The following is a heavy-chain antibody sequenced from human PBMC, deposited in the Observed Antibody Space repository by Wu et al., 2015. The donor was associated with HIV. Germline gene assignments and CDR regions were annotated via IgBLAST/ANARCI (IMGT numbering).Heavy chain of an antibody. V-gene: IGHV1-69*13. J-gene: IGHJ3*02. D-gene: IGHD4-23*01. CDR3: ARDGAGDYGGRGHAFDI. CDR1: GGTFSSYA. Sequence: QVQLVQSGAEVKKPGSSVKVSCKASGGTFSSYAISWVRQAPGQGLEWMGRIIPIFGTANYAQKFQGRVTITADESTSTAYMELSSLRSEDTAVYYCARDGAGDYGGRGHAFDIWGQGTMVTVSS. CDR2: IIPIFGTA.